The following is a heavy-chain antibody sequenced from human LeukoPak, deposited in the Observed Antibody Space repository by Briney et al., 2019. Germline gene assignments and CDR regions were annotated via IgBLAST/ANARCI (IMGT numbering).Heavy chain of an antibody. CDR1: GYTLTELS. V-gene: IGHV1-24*01. CDR3: ARNPPYYYDSSGYCSSGYYYGMDV. J-gene: IGHJ6*02. CDR2: FDPEDGET. D-gene: IGHD3-22*01. Sequence: ASVKVSCKVSGYTLTELSMHWVRQAPGKGLEWMGGFDPEDGETIYAQKFQGRVTMTEDTSTDTAYMELSSLRSEDTAVYYCARNPPYYYDSSGYCSSGYYYGMDVWGQGTTVTVSS.